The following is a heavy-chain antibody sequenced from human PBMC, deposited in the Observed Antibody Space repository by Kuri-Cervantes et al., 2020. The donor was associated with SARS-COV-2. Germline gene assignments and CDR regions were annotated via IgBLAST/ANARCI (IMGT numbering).Heavy chain of an antibody. D-gene: IGHD5-12*01. CDR1: GFTFSNYW. CDR2: TNQDGNEK. V-gene: IGHV3-7*01. J-gene: IGHJ4*02. Sequence: GESLKISCASSGFTFSNYWMTWVRQAPGKGLEWVANTNQDGNEKHYADSVKGRFTISRDNSKNTLYLQMNSLRAEDTAVYYCARDRGYGGLRYYFDYWGQGTLVTVSS. CDR3: ARDRGYGGLRYYFDY.